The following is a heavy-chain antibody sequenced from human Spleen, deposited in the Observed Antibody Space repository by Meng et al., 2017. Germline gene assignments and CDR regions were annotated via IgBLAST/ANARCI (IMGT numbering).Heavy chain of an antibody. CDR2: ISWNSGSI. CDR3: AKDTGSSGYYGPIFDY. J-gene: IGHJ4*02. V-gene: IGHV3-9*01. D-gene: IGHD3-22*01. CDR1: GFTFDDYA. Sequence: SLKISCAASGFTFDDYAMHWLRQAPGKGLEWVSHISWNSGSIDYADSVKGRFTISRDNAKNSLYLQMNSLRAGDTVLYYCAKDTGSSGYYGPIFDYWGQGTLVTVSS.